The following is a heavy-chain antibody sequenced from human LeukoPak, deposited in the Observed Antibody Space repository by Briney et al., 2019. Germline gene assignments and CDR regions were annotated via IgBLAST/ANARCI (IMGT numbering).Heavy chain of an antibody. CDR3: ARWAVPTVVTGAFYI. CDR1: GYTFTIYG. CDR2: ISAYNGNT. V-gene: IGHV1-18*01. Sequence: AAVTVSFKASGYTFTIYGISWVGQARGQGREGVGWISAYNGNTNYIQKLHGRLPMTPHTSTSTAYMALRSLRSDDTAVYYCARWAVPTVVTGAFYIWRQGTMLTVSS. J-gene: IGHJ3*02. D-gene: IGHD4-23*01.